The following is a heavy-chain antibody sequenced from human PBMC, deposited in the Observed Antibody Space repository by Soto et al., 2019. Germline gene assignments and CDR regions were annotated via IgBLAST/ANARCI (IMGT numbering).Heavy chain of an antibody. CDR1: GYAFSQFY. CDR2: INPNSGHT. Sequence: QVQLVQSGAEVKKPGSSVKVSCKASGYAFSQFYIHWMRQAPGQGLEWMGWINPNSGHTNFAQNFQGGVTMTRDTSIKTVYMELSGLRSDATAVYYCARESGGTTATLDYYYFYMDVWGKGTTVTVSS. CDR3: ARESGGTTATLDYYYFYMDV. J-gene: IGHJ6*03. V-gene: IGHV1-2*02. D-gene: IGHD4-17*01.